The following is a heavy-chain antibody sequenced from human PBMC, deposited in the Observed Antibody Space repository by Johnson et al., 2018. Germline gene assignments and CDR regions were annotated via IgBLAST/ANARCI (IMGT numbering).Heavy chain of an antibody. V-gene: IGHV3-30*02. CDR2: IAVDGKRK. J-gene: IGHJ3*02. Sequence: QVQLVESGGGLVQPGGSXRLSCAASGFTFSASGIDTHWVRQSPDKGLEWVTHIAVDGKRKFYTDPVKGRFTVSSDKSRNTVYLQMNSLRPDDKARYYCVQGPRHGAFDIWGQGTMVIVSS. CDR3: VQGPRHGAFDI. CDR1: GFTFSASG.